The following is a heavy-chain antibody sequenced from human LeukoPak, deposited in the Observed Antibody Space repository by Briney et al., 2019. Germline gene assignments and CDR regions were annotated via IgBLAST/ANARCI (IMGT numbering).Heavy chain of an antibody. V-gene: IGHV4-61*02. J-gene: IGHJ2*01. CDR3: ARAYCGGDCYLRDYWYSDL. CDR2: IYTSGST. CDR1: GGPISSGNYY. Sequence: SETLSLTCTVSGGPISSGNYYWSWIRQPAGKGLEWIGRIYTSGSTNCNPSLKSRVTISVDTSKNQFSLKLSSVTAADTAVYYCARAYCGGDCYLRDYWYSDLWGRGTLVTVSS. D-gene: IGHD2-21*02.